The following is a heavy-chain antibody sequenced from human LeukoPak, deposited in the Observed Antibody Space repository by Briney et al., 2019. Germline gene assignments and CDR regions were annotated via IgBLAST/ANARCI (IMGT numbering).Heavy chain of an antibody. CDR1: GFTFSDFY. CDR3: ARDAVIAAAFYYFDY. D-gene: IGHD6-13*01. J-gene: IGHJ4*02. Sequence: PGGSLRLSCAASGFTFSDFYMSWVRQAPGKGLEWVSSISSSGRTIYYADFVKGRFTISRDNAKNSLHLQMNSLRVEDTAVYYCARDAVIAAAFYYFDYWGQGTLVTVSS. CDR2: ISSSGRTI. V-gene: IGHV3-11*01.